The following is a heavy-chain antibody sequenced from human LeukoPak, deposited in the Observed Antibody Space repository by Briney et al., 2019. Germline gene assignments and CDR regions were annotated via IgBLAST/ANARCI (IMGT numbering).Heavy chain of an antibody. CDR2: IYYSGST. Sequence: SETLSLTCTVSGGSISSYYWSWIRQPPGKGPEWIGYIYYSGSTNYNPSLKSRVTISVDTSKNQFSLKLSSVTAADTAVYYCARHDSSGWYLFDYWGQGTLVTVSS. D-gene: IGHD6-19*01. V-gene: IGHV4-59*01. J-gene: IGHJ4*02. CDR3: ARHDSSGWYLFDY. CDR1: GGSISSYY.